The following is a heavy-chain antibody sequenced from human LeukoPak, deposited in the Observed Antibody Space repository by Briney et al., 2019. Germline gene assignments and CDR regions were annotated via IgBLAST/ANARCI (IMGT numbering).Heavy chain of an antibody. V-gene: IGHV3-23*01. J-gene: IGHJ4*02. CDR1: GFTFSSYA. CDR3: AKGEYSSGWYRWQYYFDY. Sequence: PGGSLSLSCAASGFTFSSYAMSWVRQAPGKGLEWVSAISGSGGSTYYADSVKGRFTISRDNSKNTLYLQMNSLRAEDTAVYYCAKGEYSSGWYRWQYYFDYWGQGTLVTVSS. CDR2: ISGSGGST. D-gene: IGHD6-19*01.